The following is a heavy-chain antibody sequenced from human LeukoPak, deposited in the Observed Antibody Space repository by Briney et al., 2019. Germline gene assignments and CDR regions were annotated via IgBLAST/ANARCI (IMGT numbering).Heavy chain of an antibody. CDR2: ISTSGSPI. V-gene: IGHV3-48*03. D-gene: IGHD6-13*01. J-gene: IGHJ6*02. CDR1: GFTFSSYE. CDR3: ARDSYSSSWYYYYYGMDV. Sequence: GRSLRLSCAASGFTFSSYEMNWVRQAPGKGLEWVSYISTSGSPIYYADSVKGRFTISRDNAKNSLYLQMNSLRAEDTAVYYCARDSYSSSWYYYYYGMDVWGQGTTVTVSS.